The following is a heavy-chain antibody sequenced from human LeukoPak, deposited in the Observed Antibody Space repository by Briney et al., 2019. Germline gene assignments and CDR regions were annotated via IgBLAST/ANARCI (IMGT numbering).Heavy chain of an antibody. CDR2: FFLKGST. Sequence: SETLSLTCTVSGYSITSAYYWGWIRRPPGKGLEWIGSFFLKGSTYYNPSLKSRVTMSVDTSKKQFSLRLSSVTAADTAVYYCARTPIYYFDNSGYYNWGQGTLVTVSS. D-gene: IGHD3-22*01. J-gene: IGHJ4*02. CDR3: ARTPIYYFDNSGYYN. CDR1: GYSITSAYY. V-gene: IGHV4-38-2*02.